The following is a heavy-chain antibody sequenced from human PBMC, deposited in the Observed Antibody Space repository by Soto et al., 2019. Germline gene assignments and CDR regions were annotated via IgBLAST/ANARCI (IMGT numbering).Heavy chain of an antibody. Sequence: QVQLVESGGGVVQPGRSLRLSCAASGFTFSSYGMHWVRQAPGKGLEGVAVIWYDGSNKYYADSVKGRFTISRDNSKNTLYLQMNSLRADDTAVYYCARDSTLTGKYYYYMDVWGKGTTVTVSS. CDR2: IWYDGSNK. J-gene: IGHJ6*03. V-gene: IGHV3-33*01. CDR1: GFTFSSYG. D-gene: IGHD3-10*01. CDR3: ARDSTLTGKYYYYMDV.